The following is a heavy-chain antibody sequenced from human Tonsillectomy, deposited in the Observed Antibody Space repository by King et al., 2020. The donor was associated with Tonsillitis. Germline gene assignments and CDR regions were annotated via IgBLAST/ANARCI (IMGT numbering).Heavy chain of an antibody. CDR3: GRDWSGKSTIAARQDHYYHGMDV. CDR1: GFSFSSYD. CDR2: MSTTTTYT. V-gene: IGHV3-21*06. D-gene: IGHD6-6*01. J-gene: IGHJ6*02. Sequence: QLVQSGGGLVKPGGSLRLSCAASGFSFSSYDMNWVRQAPGKGLEWVPSMSTTTTYTYYADSVKGRFTISRDNAKNSLYLQMDSLRAEDTAVYYCGRDWSGKSTIAARQDHYYHGMDVWRQGTTVTVSS.